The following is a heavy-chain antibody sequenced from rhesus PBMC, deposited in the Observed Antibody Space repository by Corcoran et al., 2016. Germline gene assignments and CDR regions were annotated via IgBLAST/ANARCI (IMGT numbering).Heavy chain of an antibody. J-gene: IGHJ6*01. CDR2: IIWDDDK. Sequence: QVTLQESGPALVKPTQTLPLTCTFPGSSPTTSGMGVRCIRYPPGKALEWLALIIWDDDKRYSTSLKSRLTISKDTSKNQVVLTMTNMDPVDTATYYCARGYSGNYGLDSWGQGVVVTVSS. CDR3: ARGYSGNYGLDS. V-gene: IGHV2-174*01. D-gene: IGHD1-44*01. CDR1: GSSPTTSGMG.